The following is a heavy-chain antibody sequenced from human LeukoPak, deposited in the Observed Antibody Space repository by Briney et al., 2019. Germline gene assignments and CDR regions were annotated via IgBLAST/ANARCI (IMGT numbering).Heavy chain of an antibody. Sequence: GGSLRLSCAASGFTFSDHYMDWVRQAPGKGLEWVARIRNKPNSYTTEYAASVKGRFTISRDDSKNSLYLQMNSLKTEDTAVYYCARAPVNWNGVDYWGQGTLVTVSS. J-gene: IGHJ4*02. V-gene: IGHV3-72*01. D-gene: IGHD1-1*01. CDR3: ARAPVNWNGVDY. CDR2: IRNKPNSYTT. CDR1: GFTFSDHY.